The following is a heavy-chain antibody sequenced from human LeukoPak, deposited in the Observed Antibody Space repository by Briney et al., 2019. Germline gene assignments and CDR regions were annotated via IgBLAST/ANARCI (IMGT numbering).Heavy chain of an antibody. J-gene: IGHJ4*02. CDR1: GGSISSGSYY. V-gene: IGHV4-61*02. CDR2: IYTSGST. D-gene: IGHD3-22*01. Sequence: SETLSLTCTVSGGSISSGSYYWSWIRQPAGKGLEWIGRIYTSGSTNYNPSLKSRVTISVDTSKNQFSLKLSSVTAADTAVYYCAREGTYYYDSSGYVFFDYWGQGTLVTVSS. CDR3: AREGTYYYDSSGYVFFDY.